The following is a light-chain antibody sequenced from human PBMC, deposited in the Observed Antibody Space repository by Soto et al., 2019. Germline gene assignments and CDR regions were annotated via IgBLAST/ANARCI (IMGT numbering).Light chain of an antibody. CDR2: GAS. V-gene: IGKV3-20*01. CDR1: QSILSSY. J-gene: IGKJ4*01. Sequence: EIVLTQSPGTLSLSPGESATLSCRASQSILSSYLAWYQQKRGQSPRLLIYGASSRATGIPDRFSGDGSGTDFTRKISGLEPEDFAVYYCQQYALSPLTFGGGTKVEI. CDR3: QQYALSPLT.